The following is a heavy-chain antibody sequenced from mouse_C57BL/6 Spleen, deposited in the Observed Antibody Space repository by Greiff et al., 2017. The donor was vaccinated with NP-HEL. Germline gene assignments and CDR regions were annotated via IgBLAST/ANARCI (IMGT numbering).Heavy chain of an antibody. CDR2: IYKGSGST. J-gene: IGHJ1*03. D-gene: IGHD1-1*01. Sequence: QVQLQQPGAELVKPGASVKMSCKASGYTFTSYWITWVKQRPGQGLEWIGDIYKGSGSTNYNEKFKGKATLTVDTSSSTAYMQLSSLTSEDSAVYDCARSDYGSRYWYFDVWGTGTTVTVSS. CDR1: GYTFTSYW. CDR3: ARSDYGSRYWYFDV. V-gene: IGHV1-55*01.